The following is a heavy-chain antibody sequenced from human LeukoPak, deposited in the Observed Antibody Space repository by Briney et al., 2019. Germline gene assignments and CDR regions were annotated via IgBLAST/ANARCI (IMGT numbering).Heavy chain of an antibody. CDR1: GFTFSSYW. J-gene: IGHJ6*03. V-gene: IGHV3-7*01. CDR2: IKQDGSEK. Sequence: GGSLRLSCAASGFTFSSYWMTWVRQAPGKGLEWVANIKQDGSEKYYVDSVEGRFTISRDNAKNSLYLQMNSLRAEDTAVYYCARVVLLWFGELLPPNYYYMDVWGKGTTVTVSS. CDR3: ARVVLLWFGELLPPNYYYMDV. D-gene: IGHD3-10*01.